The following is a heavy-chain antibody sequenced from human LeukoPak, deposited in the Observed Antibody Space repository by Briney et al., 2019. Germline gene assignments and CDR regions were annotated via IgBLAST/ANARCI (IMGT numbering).Heavy chain of an antibody. D-gene: IGHD2-21*01. Sequence: PGGSLRLSCAASGFTFSSYAMSWVRQAPGKGLEWVSSISGSSGSTYYADSVKGRFTISRDNSKNTLYLQMNSLSAEDTAVYSCAKALDSVVTPLGENYWGQGTLVTVSS. CDR1: GFTFSSYA. J-gene: IGHJ4*02. CDR2: ISGSSGST. CDR3: AKALDSVVTPLGENY. V-gene: IGHV3-23*01.